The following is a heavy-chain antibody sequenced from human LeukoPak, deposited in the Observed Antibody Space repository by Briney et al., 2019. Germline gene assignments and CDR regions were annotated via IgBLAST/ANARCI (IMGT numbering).Heavy chain of an antibody. D-gene: IGHD6-13*01. V-gene: IGHV3-53*04. CDR3: ARVHCSISRQPWYFDL. CDR2: IYSGGST. Sequence: GGSLRLSRAASGFTVSSNYMSWVRQAPAKGLEWVSLIYSGGSTYYADSVKGRFTISRHNSKNTLYLQMNSLRAEGTAVYYCARVHCSISRQPWYFDLWGRGTLVTVSS. J-gene: IGHJ2*01. CDR1: GFTVSSNY.